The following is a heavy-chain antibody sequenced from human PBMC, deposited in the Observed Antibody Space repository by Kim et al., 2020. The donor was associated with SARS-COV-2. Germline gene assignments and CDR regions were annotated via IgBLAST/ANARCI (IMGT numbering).Heavy chain of an antibody. CDR2: ISSSSSTI. J-gene: IGHJ4*02. CDR3: ATPRGYSYGPFDY. D-gene: IGHD5-18*01. Sequence: GGSLRLSCAASGFTFSSYSMNWVRQAPGKGLEWVSYISSSSSTIYYADSVMGRFTISRDNAKNSLYLQMNSLRDEDTAVYYCATPRGYSYGPFDYWGQGTLVTVSS. CDR1: GFTFSSYS. V-gene: IGHV3-48*02.